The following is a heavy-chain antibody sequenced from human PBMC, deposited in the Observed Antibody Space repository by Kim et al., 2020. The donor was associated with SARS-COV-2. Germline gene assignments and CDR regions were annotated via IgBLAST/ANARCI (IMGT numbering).Heavy chain of an antibody. V-gene: IGHV4-59*01. Sequence: SETLSLTCTVSSDSFSAYYWSWIRHLPGKGLEWIGYIFYGGDTNYNPSLKSLVSISWDTSRNHFSFDLTSVTDADTAVYYCARSEGAASWQVYDYG. J-gene: IGHJ6*01. CDR3: ARSEGAASWQVYDYG. CDR1: SDSFSAYY. D-gene: IGHD3-16*01. CDR2: IFYGGDT.